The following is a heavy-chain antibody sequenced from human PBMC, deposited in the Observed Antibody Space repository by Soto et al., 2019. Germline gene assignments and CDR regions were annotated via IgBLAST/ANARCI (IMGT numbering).Heavy chain of an antibody. J-gene: IGHJ4*02. V-gene: IGHV1-8*01. CDR3: ARGDYYDSSGYYRVLETGDY. Sequence: GASVKVSCKASGYTFTSYDINWVRQATGQGLEWMGWMNPNSGNTGYAQKFQGRVTMTRNTSISTAYMELSSLRSEDTAVYYCARGDYYDSSGYYRVLETGDYGGQETLVTVSS. CDR2: MNPNSGNT. D-gene: IGHD3-22*01. CDR1: GYTFTSYD.